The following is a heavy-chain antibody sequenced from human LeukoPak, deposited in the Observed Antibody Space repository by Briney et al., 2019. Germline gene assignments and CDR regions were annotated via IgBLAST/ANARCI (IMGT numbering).Heavy chain of an antibody. V-gene: IGHV4-59*01. CDR2: IYYSGSS. D-gene: IGHD1-26*01. CDR1: GGSISGYH. J-gene: IGHJ6*03. CDR3: AREVTVGYMDV. Sequence: SETLSLTCNVSGGSISGYHWSWIRQPPGKGLEWLGYIYYSGSSNYNPSLKSRVTMSADTSKNQFSLKLSSVTAADTAVYYCAREVTVGYMDVWGKGTTVTVSS.